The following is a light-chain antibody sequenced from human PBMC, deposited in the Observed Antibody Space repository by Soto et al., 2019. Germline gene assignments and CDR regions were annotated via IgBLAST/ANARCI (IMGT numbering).Light chain of an antibody. J-gene: IGKJ1*01. CDR3: QQYGSSPRT. CDR1: QSVSSY. V-gene: IGKV3-20*01. Sequence: EIVLTQSPATLSLSPGERATLSCRASQSVSSYLAWYQQKPDQAPRLLIHGASNRATGIPDRFSGSGSGTDFTLTISRLEPEDFAVYYCQQYGSSPRTFGQGTKVDIK. CDR2: GAS.